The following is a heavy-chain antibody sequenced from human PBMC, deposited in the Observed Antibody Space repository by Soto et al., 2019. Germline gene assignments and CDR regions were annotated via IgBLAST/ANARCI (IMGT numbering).Heavy chain of an antibody. Sequence: QVQLVQSGAEVKKPGSSVKVSCKASGGIFSNFAFNWMRQAPGQGLEWMGGIIPTLGTRHYAQKFLGRVTITADESTRTVYMEMSSLTVEDTAVYYCARVGLGAYDYWGQGTLVIVSS. CDR2: IIPTLGTR. J-gene: IGHJ4*02. CDR3: ARVGLGAYDY. CDR1: GGIFSNFA. D-gene: IGHD6-19*01. V-gene: IGHV1-69*01.